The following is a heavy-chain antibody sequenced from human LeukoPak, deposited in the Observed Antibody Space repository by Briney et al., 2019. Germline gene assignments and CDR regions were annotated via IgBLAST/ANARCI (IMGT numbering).Heavy chain of an antibody. D-gene: IGHD3-16*01. J-gene: IGHJ2*01. V-gene: IGHV4-34*01. CDR1: GGSFSGDY. CDR2: SNQSGNT. Sequence: SETLSLTCAVYGGSFSGDYWTWIRQPPGKWLEWIGESNQSGNTNYNPSLKSRATILADKSKNQFSLELNSVTAADTAVYFCARSHQGGRRYFDLWGRGTLVTVSS. CDR3: ARSHQGGRRYFDL.